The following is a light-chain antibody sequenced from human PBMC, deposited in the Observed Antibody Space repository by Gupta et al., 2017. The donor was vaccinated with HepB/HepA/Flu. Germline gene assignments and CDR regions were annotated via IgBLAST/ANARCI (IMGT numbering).Light chain of an antibody. J-gene: IGKJ3*01. CDR1: QTITSSY. CDR3: QQYGSPLLT. V-gene: IGKV3-20*01. Sequence: EIVLTQSPGTLSLSTGERATLSCRASQTITSSYLAWYQQKPGQAPRLLIYGASSRATGIPDRFSGSGSGTDFTLTISRLEPEDFAVYYCQQYGSPLLTFGPGTKVDIK. CDR2: GAS.